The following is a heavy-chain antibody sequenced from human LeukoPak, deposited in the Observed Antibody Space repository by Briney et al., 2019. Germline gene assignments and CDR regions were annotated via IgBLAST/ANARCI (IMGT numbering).Heavy chain of an antibody. V-gene: IGHV3-23*01. CDR2: FSDSAGGT. D-gene: IGHD6-19*01. J-gene: IGHJ4*02. CDR1: GFTFSSYA. CDR3: AKQLHSSAWDYFDY. Sequence: GGSLRLSCAASGFTFSSYAMSWVRQAPGKGLEWVSLFSDSAGGTYYADSVKGRFTISRDNSKNTLYLQMNSLRVKDTAIYYCAKQLHSSAWDYFDYWGQGTLVTVSS.